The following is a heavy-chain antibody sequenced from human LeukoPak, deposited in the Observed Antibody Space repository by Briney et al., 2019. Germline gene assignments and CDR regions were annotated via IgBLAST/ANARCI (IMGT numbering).Heavy chain of an antibody. CDR2: IYYSGST. V-gene: IGHV4-39*01. D-gene: IGHD6-19*01. CDR3: ARFLGLVHGGAFDI. J-gene: IGHJ3*02. CDR1: GGSISSSSYY. Sequence: SETLSLTCTVSGGSISSSSYYWGWIRQPPGKGLEWIGSIYYSGSTYYNPSLKSRVTISVDTSKNQFSLKLSSVTAADTAVYYCARFLGLVHGGAFDIWGQGTMVTVSS.